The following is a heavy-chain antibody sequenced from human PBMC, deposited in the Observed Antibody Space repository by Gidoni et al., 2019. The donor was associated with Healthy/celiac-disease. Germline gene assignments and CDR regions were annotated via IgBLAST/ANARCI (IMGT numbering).Heavy chain of an antibody. V-gene: IGHV4-59*01. CDR3: ARGPYSSGWYFDY. Sequence: QVQLQESAPGLVKPSETLSLTCTVSGGSISSYYWSWIRQPPRKGLEWIGYIYYSGSTNYNPSLKSRVTISVDTSKNQFSLKLSSVTAADTAVYYCARGPYSSGWYFDYWGQGTLVTVSS. J-gene: IGHJ4*02. CDR2: IYYSGST. CDR1: GGSISSYY. D-gene: IGHD6-19*01.